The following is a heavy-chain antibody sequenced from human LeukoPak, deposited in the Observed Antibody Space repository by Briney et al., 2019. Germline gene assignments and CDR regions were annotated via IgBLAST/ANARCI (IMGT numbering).Heavy chain of an antibody. CDR1: GGSISSSSYY. J-gene: IGHJ5*02. D-gene: IGHD6-19*01. Sequence: SETLSLXCTVSGGSISSSSYYWGWIRQPPEKGLECIGSIYYSGSTYYNPSLKSRVTISVDTSKNQFSLKLSSVTAADTAVYYCARLGIAVAGTDWFDPWGQGTLVTVSS. CDR3: ARLGIAVAGTDWFDP. CDR2: IYYSGST. V-gene: IGHV4-39*01.